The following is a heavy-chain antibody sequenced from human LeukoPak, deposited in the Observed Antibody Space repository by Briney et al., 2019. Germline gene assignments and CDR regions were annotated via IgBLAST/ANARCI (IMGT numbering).Heavy chain of an antibody. CDR1: GASISNYY. CDR3: ARDRVGYSYGPHDY. J-gene: IGHJ4*02. CDR2: IYSSGNT. Sequence: SETLSLTCTVSGASISNYYWSWIQQPAGKGLEWIGRIYSSGNTDYSPSLKSRVTMSVDTSKNQFSLKPGSVTAADTALYYCARDRVGYSYGPHDYWGQGTLVTVSS. D-gene: IGHD5-18*01. V-gene: IGHV4-4*07.